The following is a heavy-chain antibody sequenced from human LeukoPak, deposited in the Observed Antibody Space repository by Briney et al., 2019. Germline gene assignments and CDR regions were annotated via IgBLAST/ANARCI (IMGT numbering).Heavy chain of an antibody. D-gene: IGHD3-10*01. CDR2: IIPILGIA. Sequence: GASVKVSCKASGGTFSSYAISWVRQAPGQGLEWMGRIIPILGIANYAQKFQGRVTITADKSTSTAYMELSSLRSEDTAVYYCATSMVRGVITLYWGQGTLVTVSS. CDR1: GGTFSSYA. CDR3: ATSMVRGVITLY. V-gene: IGHV1-69*04. J-gene: IGHJ4*02.